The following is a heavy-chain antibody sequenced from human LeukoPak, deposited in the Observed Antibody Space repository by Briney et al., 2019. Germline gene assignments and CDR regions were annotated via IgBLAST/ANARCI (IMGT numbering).Heavy chain of an antibody. CDR2: IYTSGST. J-gene: IGHJ6*02. CDR1: GGSISSGSYY. D-gene: IGHD6-13*01. V-gene: IGHV4-61*02. CDR3: ARVGIAAGTGSNYYYGMDV. Sequence: SETLSLTCTVSGGSISSGSYYWSWIRQPAGKGLEWIGRIYTSGSTNYNPSLKSRVTISVDTSKNQFSLKLSSVTAADTAVYYCARVGIAAGTGSNYYYGMDVWGQGTTVTVSS.